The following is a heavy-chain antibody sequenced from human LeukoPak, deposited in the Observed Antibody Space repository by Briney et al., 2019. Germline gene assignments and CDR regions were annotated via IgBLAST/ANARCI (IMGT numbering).Heavy chain of an antibody. V-gene: IGHV3-30*18. CDR3: AKLESDSSGYYSSFDY. J-gene: IGHJ4*02. Sequence: GGSLRLSCAASGFTFSNYFMHWVRQVPGKGLEWVASVSQDESIELYADSVKGRFTISRDNSKNTLYLQMNSLRAEDTAVYYCAKLESDSSGYYSSFDYWGQGTLVTVSS. CDR1: GFTFSNYF. D-gene: IGHD3-22*01. CDR2: VSQDESIE.